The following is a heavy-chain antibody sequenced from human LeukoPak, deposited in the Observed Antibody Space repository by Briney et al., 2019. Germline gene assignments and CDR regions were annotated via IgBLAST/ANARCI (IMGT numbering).Heavy chain of an antibody. J-gene: IGHJ4*02. CDR3: ARGYVDTAMATTFDY. D-gene: IGHD5-18*01. CDR2: INPSGGST. Sequence: GASVKVSCKASGYTFTSYYMHWVRQAPGQGLEWMGIINPSGGSTSYAQKFQGRVTMTRDTSTSTVYMELSSLRSEDTAVYYCARGYVDTAMATTFDYWGQGTLVTVSS. V-gene: IGHV1-46*01. CDR1: GYTFTSYY.